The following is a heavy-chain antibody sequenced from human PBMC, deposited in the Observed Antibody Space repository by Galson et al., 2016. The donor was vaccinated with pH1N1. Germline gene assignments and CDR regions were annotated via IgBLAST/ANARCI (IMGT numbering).Heavy chain of an antibody. CDR1: GYTFTNYY. Sequence: SVKVSCKASGYTFTNYYMHWVRQAPGQGLERMGIINPSGGSARFAQKFQGRVTMTRDTSTNTVYMELSSLKSDDTAVYYCARAVQNCSGGSCYSFDRWGQGTLVIVSS. CDR2: INPSGGSA. D-gene: IGHD2-15*01. V-gene: IGHV1-46*01. CDR3: ARAVQNCSGGSCYSFDR. J-gene: IGHJ5*02.